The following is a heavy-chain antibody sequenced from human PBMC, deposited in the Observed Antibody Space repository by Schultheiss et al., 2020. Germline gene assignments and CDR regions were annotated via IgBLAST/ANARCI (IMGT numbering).Heavy chain of an antibody. V-gene: IGHV1-46*01. Sequence: ASVKVSCKASGYTFTSYGISWVRQAPGQGLEWMGIINPSGGSTSYAQKFQGRVIMTRDTSTSTVYMELSSLRSEDTAVYYCAKGYSSGWYRGWFDPWGQGTLVTVSS. D-gene: IGHD6-19*01. J-gene: IGHJ5*02. CDR1: GYTFTSYG. CDR2: INPSGGST. CDR3: AKGYSSGWYRGWFDP.